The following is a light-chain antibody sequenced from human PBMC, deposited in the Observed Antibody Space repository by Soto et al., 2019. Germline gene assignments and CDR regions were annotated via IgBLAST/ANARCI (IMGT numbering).Light chain of an antibody. CDR2: DVN. CDR3: NSYTSSKTSV. V-gene: IGLV2-14*03. CDR1: SSVVGAYNY. Sequence: QSALTQTASVSGSPGQSITISCTGTSSVVGAYNYVSWYQHHPGKAPKLMIFDVNNRPSGVSDRFSGSKSGNTASLTISGLQAEDEADYYCNSYTSSKTSVFGSGTKVTVL. J-gene: IGLJ1*01.